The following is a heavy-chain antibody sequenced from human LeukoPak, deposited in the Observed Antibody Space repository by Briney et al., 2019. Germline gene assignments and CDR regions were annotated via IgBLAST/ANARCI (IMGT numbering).Heavy chain of an antibody. J-gene: IGHJ5*02. CDR2: INAGNVNT. Sequence: RASVKVSCKASGYTFTSYAMHWVRQAPGQRLEWMGWINAGNVNTKYSQEFQGRVTITRDTSASTAYMELSSLRSEDMAVYYCARDLSPYSSGSWFDPWGQGTLVTVSS. V-gene: IGHV1-3*03. CDR3: ARDLSPYSSGSWFDP. CDR1: GYTFTSYA. D-gene: IGHD6-19*01.